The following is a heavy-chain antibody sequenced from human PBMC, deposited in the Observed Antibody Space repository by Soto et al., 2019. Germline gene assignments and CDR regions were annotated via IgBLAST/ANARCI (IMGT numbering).Heavy chain of an antibody. CDR1: GYTFTSYA. D-gene: IGHD6-13*01. J-gene: IGHJ5*02. CDR2: INAGNGNT. CDR3: ARVWAPNQQLDLSEPPWFDP. V-gene: IGHV1-3*01. Sequence: GASVKVSCKASGYTFTSYAMHWVRQAPGQRLEWMGWINAGNGNTKYSQKFQGRVTITRDTSASTAYMELSSLRSEDTAVYYCARVWAPNQQLDLSEPPWFDPCVQGTLVTVSS.